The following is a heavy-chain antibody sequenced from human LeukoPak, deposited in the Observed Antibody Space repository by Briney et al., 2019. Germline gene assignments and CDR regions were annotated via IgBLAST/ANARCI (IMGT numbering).Heavy chain of an antibody. CDR1: GLIFSSYE. CDR3: ARDRSSSSDY. D-gene: IGHD6-6*01. CDR2: ITSSGTYI. V-gene: IGHV3-21*01. Sequence: GGSLRLSCAASGLIFSSYEMNWVRQAPGKGLEWVSSITSSGTYIYDADSVKGRFTISRDNAKSSLYLQMNSLRAEDTAMYYCARDRSSSSDYWGQGTLVTVSS. J-gene: IGHJ4*02.